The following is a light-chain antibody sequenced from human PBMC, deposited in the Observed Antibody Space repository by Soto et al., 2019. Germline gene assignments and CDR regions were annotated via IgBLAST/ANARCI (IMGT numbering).Light chain of an antibody. V-gene: IGKV1-39*01. CDR2: VAS. J-gene: IGKJ2*01. CDR1: QSIINS. Sequence: DIQMTQSPSSLSASVGDRITITCRASQSIINSLNWFQQKPGKPPKLLISVASSLESGVPSRFSGSGSGTDFTLTISSLQPEDFATYYCQQSYITPQTFGQGTKLEIK. CDR3: QQSYITPQT.